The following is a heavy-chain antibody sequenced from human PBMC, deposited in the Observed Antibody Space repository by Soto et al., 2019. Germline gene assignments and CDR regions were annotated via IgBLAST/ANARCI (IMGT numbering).Heavy chain of an antibody. CDR1: GFTFSGSA. CDR2: IRSKANSYAT. CDR3: TRHGSDYYGSGSPRTSSSLVGMDV. Sequence: GGSLRLSCAASGFTFSGSAMHWVRQASGKGLEWVGRIRSKANSYATAYAASVKGRFTISRDDSKNTAYLQMNSLKTEDTAVYYCTRHGSDYYGSGSPRTSSSLVGMDVWGQGTTVTVSS. J-gene: IGHJ6*02. D-gene: IGHD3-10*01. V-gene: IGHV3-73*01.